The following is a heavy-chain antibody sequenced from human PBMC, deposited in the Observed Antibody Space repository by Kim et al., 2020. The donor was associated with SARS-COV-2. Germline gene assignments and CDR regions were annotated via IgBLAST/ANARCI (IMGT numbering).Heavy chain of an antibody. CDR1: GGSISSYY. Sequence: SETLSLTCTVSGGSISSYYWSWIRQPPGKGLEWIGYIYYSGSTNYNPSLKSRVIISVDTYKNQFSLKLSSVTAADTAVYYCATGGSVFGEILGMDVWGQGTTVTVAS. D-gene: IGHD3-16*01. J-gene: IGHJ6*02. CDR3: ATGGSVFGEILGMDV. V-gene: IGHV4-59*08. CDR2: IYYSGST.